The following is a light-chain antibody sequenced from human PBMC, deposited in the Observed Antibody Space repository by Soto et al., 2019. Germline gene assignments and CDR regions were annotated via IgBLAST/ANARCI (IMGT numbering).Light chain of an antibody. CDR3: QQYNMWT. Sequence: DIQMTQSPSTLSASVGDRVTITCRASQSISSWLAWYQQKPGKAPKLLIYDASSLESGVPSRFSGSGSGTEFTLTISSLQPDDFATYYCQQYNMWTLGQGTKVEIK. J-gene: IGKJ1*01. CDR2: DAS. CDR1: QSISSW. V-gene: IGKV1-5*01.